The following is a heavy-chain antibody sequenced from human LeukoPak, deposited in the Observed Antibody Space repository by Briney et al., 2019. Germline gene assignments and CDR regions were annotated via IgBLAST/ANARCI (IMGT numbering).Heavy chain of an antibody. J-gene: IGHJ1*01. CDR2: IIPIFGTA. Sequence: ASVKVSCKASGGTFSSYAISWVRQAPGQGLEWMGRIIPIFGTANYAQKFQGRVTITTDESTSTAYMELSSLRSEGTAVYYCARDRDSSGYPEYFQHWGQGTLVTVSS. CDR1: GGTFSSYA. CDR3: ARDRDSSGYPEYFQH. D-gene: IGHD3-22*01. V-gene: IGHV1-69*05.